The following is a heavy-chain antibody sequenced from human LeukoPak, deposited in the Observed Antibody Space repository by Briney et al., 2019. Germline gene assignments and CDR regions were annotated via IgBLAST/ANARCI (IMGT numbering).Heavy chain of an antibody. J-gene: IGHJ5*02. CDR1: GGSISSSSYY. Sequence: PSETLSLTCTVSGGSISSSSYYWGWIRQPPGKGLEWIGSIYYSGSTYYNPSLKSRVTISVDTSKNRFSLKLSSVTAADTAVYYCAREQVVINSWFDPWGQGALVTVSS. V-gene: IGHV4-39*07. CDR2: IYYSGST. D-gene: IGHD3-22*01. CDR3: AREQVVINSWFDP.